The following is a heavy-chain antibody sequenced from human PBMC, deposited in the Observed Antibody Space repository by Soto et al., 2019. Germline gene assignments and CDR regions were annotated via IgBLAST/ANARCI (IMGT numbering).Heavy chain of an antibody. J-gene: IGHJ4*02. CDR2: VSHDGRNT. V-gene: IGHV3-30*18. CDR1: GFTFSDYA. CDR3: AKGGRQWLVTSGVNY. D-gene: IGHD6-19*01. Sequence: VQLVESGGGVVQPGRSLRLSCAASGFTFSDYAMHWVRQAPGKGLEWVAVVSHDGRNTHYADSVEGRFTITRDSSKNTVTRAITSLRAEARAVYYGAKGGRQWLVTSGVNYWGQGALVTVSS.